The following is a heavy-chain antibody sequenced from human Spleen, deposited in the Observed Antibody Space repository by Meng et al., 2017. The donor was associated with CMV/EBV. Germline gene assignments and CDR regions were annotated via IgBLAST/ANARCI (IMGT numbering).Heavy chain of an antibody. J-gene: IGHJ6*02. CDR1: GFTFSSYG. V-gene: IGHV3-7*01. CDR3: ARGSYDFWSGYYQVYGMDV. Sequence: GSLRLSCAASGFTFSSYGMHWVRQAPGKGLEWVANIKQDGSEKYYVDSVKGRFTISRDNAKNTLYLQMNSLRAEDTAVYYCARGSYDFWSGYYQVYGMDVWGQGTTVTVSS. D-gene: IGHD3-3*01. CDR2: IKQDGSEK.